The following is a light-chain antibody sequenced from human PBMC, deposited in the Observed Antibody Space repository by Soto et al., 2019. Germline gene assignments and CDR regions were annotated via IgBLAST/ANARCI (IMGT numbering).Light chain of an antibody. J-gene: IGKJ2*01. V-gene: IGKV3-15*01. CDR2: GAS. CDR3: QQHIDWHPST. CDR1: QSGRDN. Sequence: DTLWTQSPATLSVSPGERATLSCRASQSGRDNLAWYQQKPGQAPTLLIYGASTRAPGIPDALGGSGFGTDFSLTIISLQSEDFAVYYGQQHIDWHPSTFGQGTKLEIK.